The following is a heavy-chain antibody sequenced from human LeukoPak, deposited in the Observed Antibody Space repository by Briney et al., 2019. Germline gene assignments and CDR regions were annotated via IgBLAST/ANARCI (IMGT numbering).Heavy chain of an antibody. Sequence: SETLSLTCTVSGASISRSTSSYYWGWIRQPPGEGLEWIGSIYYSGTTYYNPSLKSRVALSIDTSKNQFSLKLSSAPAAGTAVSFCASPGGATIAACIYYWGQESLVTVSS. V-gene: IGHV4-39*01. CDR2: IYYSGTT. J-gene: IGHJ4*02. CDR1: GASISRSTSSYY. D-gene: IGHD5-24*01. CDR3: ASPGGATIAACIYY.